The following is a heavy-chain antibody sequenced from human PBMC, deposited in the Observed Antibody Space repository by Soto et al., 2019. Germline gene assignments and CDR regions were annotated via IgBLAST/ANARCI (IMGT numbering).Heavy chain of an antibody. D-gene: IGHD6-19*01. CDR3: AKDPSYSSGWLMYYYYYGMDV. CDR1: GFTFSSYG. CDR2: ISYDGSNK. V-gene: IGHV3-30*18. J-gene: IGHJ6*02. Sequence: GGSLRLSCAASGFTFSSYGMHWVRQAPGKGLEWVAVISYDGSNKYYADSVKGRFTISRDNSKNTLYLQMNSLRAEDTAVYYCAKDPSYSSGWLMYYYYYGMDVWGQGTTVTVSS.